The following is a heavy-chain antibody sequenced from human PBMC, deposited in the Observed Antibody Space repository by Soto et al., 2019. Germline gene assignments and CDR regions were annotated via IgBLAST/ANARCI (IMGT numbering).Heavy chain of an antibody. V-gene: IGHV3-21*01. Sequence: PGGSLRLSCAASGFTFSSYSMNWVRQAPGKGLEWVSSISSSSSYIYYADSVKGRFTISRDNAKNSLYLQMNSLRAEDTAVYYCARDGNTIFGVVSLYGMDVWGQGTTVTVSS. CDR3: ARDGNTIFGVVSLYGMDV. CDR2: ISSSSSYI. J-gene: IGHJ6*02. D-gene: IGHD3-3*01. CDR1: GFTFSSYS.